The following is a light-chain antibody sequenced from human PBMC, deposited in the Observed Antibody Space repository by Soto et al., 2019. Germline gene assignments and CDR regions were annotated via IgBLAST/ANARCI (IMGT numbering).Light chain of an antibody. CDR3: QSYDSSNPVV. Sequence: NFMLTQPHSVSESPGKTVTISCTRSSGSIASNYVQWYQQRPGSAPTTLIYADDQRPSGVPDRFSGSIDRSSNSASLTISGLKTEDEADYYCQSYDSSNPVVFGGGTKVTVL. V-gene: IGLV6-57*04. J-gene: IGLJ2*01. CDR1: SGSIASNY. CDR2: ADD.